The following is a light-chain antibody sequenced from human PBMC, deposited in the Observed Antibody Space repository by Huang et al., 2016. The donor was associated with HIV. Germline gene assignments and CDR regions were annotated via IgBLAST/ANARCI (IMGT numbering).Light chain of an antibody. V-gene: IGKV3-15*01. CDR1: QSVSSN. Sequence: EIVLKQSPATLSVFPGERATLSCRASQSVSSNLAWYQQKDGQAPRLLSYGASTRATGILPKFSVSGSVTEFTLTISRLEPEGFAVYYCQQYNNWPQVTFGQGTKLEIK. J-gene: IGKJ2*01. CDR2: GAS. CDR3: QQYNNWPQVT.